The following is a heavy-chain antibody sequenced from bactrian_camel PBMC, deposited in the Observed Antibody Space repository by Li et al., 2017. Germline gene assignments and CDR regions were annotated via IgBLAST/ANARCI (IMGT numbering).Heavy chain of an antibody. Sequence: HVQLVESGGGSVQAGGSLRLSCAFDAYTPANVRMAWFRQAPGKEREWVSSISSAGSTSYAEPVKGRFTISKDNAKNTLYLQMNSLKPEDTAMYYCAQDPEVWGVHPRNLGVWGQGTQVTVS. CDR1: AYTPANVR. J-gene: IGHJ6*01. D-gene: IGHD3*01. CDR2: ISSAGST. CDR3: AQDPEVWGVHPRNLGV. V-gene: IGHV3S55*01.